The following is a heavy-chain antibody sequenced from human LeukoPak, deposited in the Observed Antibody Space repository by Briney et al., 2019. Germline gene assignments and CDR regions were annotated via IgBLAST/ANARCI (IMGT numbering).Heavy chain of an antibody. J-gene: IGHJ4*02. CDR2: ISYDGSNK. D-gene: IGHD6-6*01. CDR1: GFTFSSYA. CDR3: ARVSPLAARPGGGDY. V-gene: IGHV3-30-3*01. Sequence: GGSLRLSCAASGFTFSSYAMHWVRQAPGKGLEWVAVISYDGSNKYYADSVKGRFTISRDNSKNTLYLQMNSLRAEDTAVYYCARVSPLAARPGGGDYWGQGTLVTVSS.